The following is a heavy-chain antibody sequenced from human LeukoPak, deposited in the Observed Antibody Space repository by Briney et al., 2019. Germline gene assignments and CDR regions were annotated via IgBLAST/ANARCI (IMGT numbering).Heavy chain of an antibody. CDR1: GFTFSSYE. CDR3: AELGITMIGGV. CDR2: SSGSTI. J-gene: IGHJ6*04. D-gene: IGHD3-10*02. V-gene: IGHV3-48*03. Sequence: GGSLRLSCAASGFTFSSYEMNWVRQAPGKGLEWVSSSGSTIYYADSVKGRFTISRDSAKNSLYLQMNSLRAEDTAVYYCAELGITMIGGVWGKGTTVTISS.